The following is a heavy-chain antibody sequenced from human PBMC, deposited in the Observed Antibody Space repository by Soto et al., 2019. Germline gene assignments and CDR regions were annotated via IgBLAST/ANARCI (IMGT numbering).Heavy chain of an antibody. J-gene: IGHJ4*02. CDR1: GFTFSSYG. V-gene: IGHV3-33*01. CDR2: IWYDGSNK. CDR3: ARAHYSGYDYYFDY. Sequence: VGSLRLSCAASGFTFSSYGMHWVRQAPGKGLEWVAVIWYDGSNKYYADSVKGRFTISRDNAKNTLYLQMNSLRAEDTAVYYCARAHYSGYDYYFDYWGQGTLVTVSS. D-gene: IGHD5-12*01.